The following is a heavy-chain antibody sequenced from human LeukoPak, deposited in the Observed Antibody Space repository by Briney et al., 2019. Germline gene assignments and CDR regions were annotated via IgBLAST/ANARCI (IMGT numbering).Heavy chain of an antibody. V-gene: IGHV4-4*07. D-gene: IGHD6-13*01. CDR2: IYTSGST. CDR3: ARSIAAAGRDYYYYYMDV. Sequence: PSETLSLTCTVSGGSISSYYWSWIRQPAGKGLEWIGRIYTSGSTNYNPSLKSRVTMSVDPSKNQFSLKLSSVTAADTAVYYCARSIAAAGRDYYYYYMDVWGKGTTVTISS. CDR1: GGSISSYY. J-gene: IGHJ6*03.